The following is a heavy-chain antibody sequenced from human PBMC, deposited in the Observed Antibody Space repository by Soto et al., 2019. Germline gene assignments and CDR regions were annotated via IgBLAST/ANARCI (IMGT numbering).Heavy chain of an antibody. D-gene: IGHD2-2*01. CDR3: ARGGLVRCSSTSCPLLDY. CDR1: GGSFSGYY. Sequence: PSETLSLTCAVYGGSFSGYYWSWIRQTPGKGLEWIGEINHSGSTNYNPSLKSRVTISVDTSKNQLFLKLSSVTAADTAVYYCARGGLVRCSSTSCPLLDYWGQGTLVTVSS. V-gene: IGHV4-34*01. CDR2: INHSGST. J-gene: IGHJ4*02.